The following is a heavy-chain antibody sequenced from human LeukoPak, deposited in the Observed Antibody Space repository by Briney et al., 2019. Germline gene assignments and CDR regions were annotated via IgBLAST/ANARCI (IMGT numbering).Heavy chain of an antibody. D-gene: IGHD3-22*01. J-gene: IGHJ5*02. Sequence: PSETLSLTCTVSGDSISSYYWGWIRQSPGKGLESIGHAYYTGSTTYNPSLKSRVTISVDKSKNQFSLKLSSVTAADTAVYHCARAAYTSGFYFFDPWGQGTLVTVSS. CDR1: GDSISSYY. CDR2: AYYTGST. CDR3: ARAAYTSGFYFFDP. V-gene: IGHV4-59*01.